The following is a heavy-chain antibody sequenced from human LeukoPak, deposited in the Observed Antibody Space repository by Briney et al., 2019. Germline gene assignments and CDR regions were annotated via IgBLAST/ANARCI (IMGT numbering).Heavy chain of an antibody. CDR3: ATTMIVRSRHAFHI. CDR1: GYTLCELS. J-gene: IGHJ3*02. CDR2: FDPEDGET. V-gene: IGHV1-24*01. Sequence: ASVKASCKGAGYTLCELSRHWVQQAPGKGLEWMGGFDPEDGETIYAQKFQGRVTMTEDTSTDTAYMELSSLRSEDTAVYYCATTMIVRSRHAFHIWGKGTMVTVSS. D-gene: IGHD3-22*01.